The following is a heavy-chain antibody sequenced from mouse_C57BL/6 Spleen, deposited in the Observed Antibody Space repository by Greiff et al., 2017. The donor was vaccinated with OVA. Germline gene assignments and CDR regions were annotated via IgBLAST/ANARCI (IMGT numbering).Heavy chain of an antibody. CDR1: GYAFSSSW. J-gene: IGHJ4*01. D-gene: IGHD1-3*01. CDR2: IYPGDGDT. V-gene: IGHV1-82*01. Sequence: QVQLKESGPELVKPGASVKISCKASGYAFSSSWMNWVKQRPGKGLEWIGRIYPGDGDTNYNGKFKGKATLTADKSSSTAYMQLSSLTSEDSAVYFCARPKLEGYAMDYWGQGTSVTVSS. CDR3: ARPKLEGYAMDY.